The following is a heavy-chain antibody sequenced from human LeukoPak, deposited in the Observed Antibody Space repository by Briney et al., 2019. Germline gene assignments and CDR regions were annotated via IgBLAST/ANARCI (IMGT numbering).Heavy chain of an antibody. Sequence: GGSLRLSCAASGSTFRDYWMTWVRQAPGKGLEWVANIKRDGSEKYYVDSVRGRFIISRDNAKNSLYLQMNGLRVEDTAVYYCARDQYELRSYYYGMDAWGKGTTVSVSS. CDR3: ARDQYELRSYYYGMDA. CDR2: IKRDGSEK. J-gene: IGHJ6*04. V-gene: IGHV3-7*03. CDR1: GSTFRDYW. D-gene: IGHD2-2*01.